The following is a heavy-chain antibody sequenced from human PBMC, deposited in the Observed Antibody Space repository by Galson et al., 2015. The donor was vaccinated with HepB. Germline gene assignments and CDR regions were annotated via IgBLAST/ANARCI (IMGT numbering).Heavy chain of an antibody. Sequence: SLRLSCAASGLAFSSSRMHWVRQAPGEGLVRVSQINGEGRGIGHADSVRGRFTISRDNAKNTLYLQMNSLRVEDTAVYYCARGGLLYALDIWGQGTMVTVSS. CDR1: GLAFSSSR. CDR3: ARGGLLYALDI. D-gene: IGHD2-15*01. V-gene: IGHV3-74*01. CDR2: INGEGRGI. J-gene: IGHJ3*02.